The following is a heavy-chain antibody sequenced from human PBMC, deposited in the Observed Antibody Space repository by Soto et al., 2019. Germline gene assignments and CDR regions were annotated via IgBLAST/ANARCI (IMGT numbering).Heavy chain of an antibody. CDR1: GYTFTSYG. J-gene: IGHJ4*02. Sequence: QVQLVQSGAEVKKPGASVKVSCKASGYTFTSYGISWVRQAPGQGLEWMGWISAYNGNTNYAQKLQGRVTMTTDTSTSTASMELRSLRSDDTAVYYCARAWNCGGDCYHYFDYWGQGTLVTVSS. D-gene: IGHD2-21*02. CDR3: ARAWNCGGDCYHYFDY. CDR2: ISAYNGNT. V-gene: IGHV1-18*01.